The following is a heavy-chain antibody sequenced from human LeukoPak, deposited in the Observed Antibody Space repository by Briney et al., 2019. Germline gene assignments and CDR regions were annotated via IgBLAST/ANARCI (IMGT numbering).Heavy chain of an antibody. V-gene: IGHV3-66*02. CDR2: IYSGGST. CDR1: GFTVSSNY. CDR3: ARDRVTINKDDAFDI. J-gene: IGHJ3*02. Sequence: GGSLRLSCAASGFTVSSNYMSWVRQAPGKWLEWVSVIYSGGSTYYADSVKGRFTISRDNSKNTLYLQMNSLRAEDTAVYYCARDRVTINKDDAFDIWGQGTMVTVSS. D-gene: IGHD3-3*01.